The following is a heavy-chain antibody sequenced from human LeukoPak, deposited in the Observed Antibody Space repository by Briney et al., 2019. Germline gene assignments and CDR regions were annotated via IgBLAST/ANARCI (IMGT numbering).Heavy chain of an antibody. D-gene: IGHD3-22*01. Sequence: GGSLRLSCAASGFTFSTYAMSWVRHAPGKGLEWVSSISGSGGRTYCADSVRGRFTISRDNAKNSLYLQMNSLRDEDTAVYYCARTHYDSSGYYPHYFDDWGQGTLVTVSS. CDR3: ARTHYDSSGYYPHYFDD. CDR1: GFTFSTYA. J-gene: IGHJ4*02. V-gene: IGHV3-23*01. CDR2: ISGSGGRT.